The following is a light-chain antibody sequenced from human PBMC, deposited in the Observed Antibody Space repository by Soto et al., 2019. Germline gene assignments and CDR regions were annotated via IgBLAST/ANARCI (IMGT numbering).Light chain of an antibody. Sequence: DTRMTQSXSTLPASLGDRVTLTCRASQSVSMWLAWYQQKPGKAPRLLIYDASNLESGVPSRFSGSGSGTEFTLTISSLQPEDAATYYCQQYNTYLTWTFGQGTKGDIK. CDR1: QSVSMW. CDR3: QQYNTYLTWT. CDR2: DAS. J-gene: IGKJ1*01. V-gene: IGKV1-5*01.